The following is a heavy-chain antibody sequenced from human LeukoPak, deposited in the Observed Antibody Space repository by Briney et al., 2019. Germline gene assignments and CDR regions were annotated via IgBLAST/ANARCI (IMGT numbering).Heavy chain of an antibody. V-gene: IGHV1-69*01. Sequence: GASVKVSCKASGGTFSGYAISWVRQAPGQGLEWMGGIIPIFGTANYAQKFQGRVTITADESTSTAYMELSSLRSEDTAVYYCARGTMVRGVTTGNFDYWGQGTLVTVSS. CDR1: GGTFSGYA. CDR3: ARGTMVRGVTTGNFDY. CDR2: IIPIFGTA. D-gene: IGHD3-10*01. J-gene: IGHJ4*02.